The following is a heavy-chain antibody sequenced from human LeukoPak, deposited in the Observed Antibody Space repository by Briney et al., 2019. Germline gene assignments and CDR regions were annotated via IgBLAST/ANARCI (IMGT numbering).Heavy chain of an antibody. J-gene: IGHJ4*02. D-gene: IGHD6-13*01. V-gene: IGHV3-30-3*01. CDR1: GFTFSSYA. Sequence: GGSLRPSCAASGFTFSSYAMRCVRQAPVKALEWVAVISYDGSNKYYADSVKGRFTISRDNSKNTLYLQMNSLRAEDTAVYYCARGGGCSSPPNDYWGQGTLVTVSS. CDR3: ARGGGCSSPPNDY. CDR2: ISYDGSNK.